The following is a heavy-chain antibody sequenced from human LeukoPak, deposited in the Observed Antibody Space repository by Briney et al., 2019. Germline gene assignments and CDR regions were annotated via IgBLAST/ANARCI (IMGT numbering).Heavy chain of an antibody. CDR1: GYRFNAYW. CDR3: ARPNITSYYDSRGYDAFDV. Sequence: GESLKISCKGSGYRFNAYWIAWVRQMPGKGLEWMGIIYPDDSDTRYSPSFQGQVTISADKSVRAAYLQWSSLKASDTAMYYCARPNITSYYDSRGYDAFDVWGQGTMVTVSS. V-gene: IGHV5-51*01. D-gene: IGHD3-22*01. J-gene: IGHJ3*01. CDR2: IYPDDSDT.